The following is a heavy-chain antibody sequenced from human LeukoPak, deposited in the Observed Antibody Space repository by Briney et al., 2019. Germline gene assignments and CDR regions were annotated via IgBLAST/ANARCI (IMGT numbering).Heavy chain of an antibody. Sequence: GGSLRLSYAASGFTFDTYAMHWVRQAPGKGLECVAAISSHGRTTYYANSVKGRFAISRDNSKNTLFLQMGSLRDDDMGVYYCTRKAAVFFAMDVWGQGTTVTVSS. CDR1: GFTFDTYA. J-gene: IGHJ6*02. CDR3: TRKAAVFFAMDV. V-gene: IGHV3-64*01. CDR2: ISSHGRTT. D-gene: IGHD6-13*01.